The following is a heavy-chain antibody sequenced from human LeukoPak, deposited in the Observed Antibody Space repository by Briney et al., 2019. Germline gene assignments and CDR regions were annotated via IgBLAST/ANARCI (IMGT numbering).Heavy chain of an antibody. D-gene: IGHD6-19*01. V-gene: IGHV1-18*04. J-gene: IGHJ4*02. CDR3: ARPIAVAGTLYFDY. Sequence: ASVKVSCKASGYTFTSYGISWVRQAPGRGLEWMGWISAYNGNTNYAQKLQGRVTMTTDTSTSTAYMELRSLRSDDTAVYYCARPIAVAGTLYFDYWGQGTLVTVSS. CDR1: GYTFTSYG. CDR2: ISAYNGNT.